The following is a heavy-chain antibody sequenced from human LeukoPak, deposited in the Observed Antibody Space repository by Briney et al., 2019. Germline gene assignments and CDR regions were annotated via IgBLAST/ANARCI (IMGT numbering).Heavy chain of an antibody. J-gene: IGHJ4*02. CDR3: ARAGYDSSGYYPYYFDY. V-gene: IGHV3-33*01. Sequence: GGSLRLSCAAPGFTFSSYGMHWVRQAPGKGLEWVAVIWYDGSNKYYADSVKGRFTISRDNSKNTLYLQMNSLRAEDTAVYYCARAGYDSSGYYPYYFDYWGQGTLVTVSS. CDR2: IWYDGSNK. CDR1: GFTFSSYG. D-gene: IGHD3-22*01.